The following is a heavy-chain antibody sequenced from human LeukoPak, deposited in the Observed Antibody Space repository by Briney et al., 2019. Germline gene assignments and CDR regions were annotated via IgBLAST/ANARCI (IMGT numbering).Heavy chain of an antibody. Sequence: GGSLRLSCAASGFTFRNYGMHWVRQAPGKGLEWVAVVSYDGKNTYYVDSVKGRFTVSRDNSKNTLYLQMNSLKTEDTAVYYCTRPTVGYCSSTSCPIGIWGQGTLVTVSS. D-gene: IGHD2-2*01. J-gene: IGHJ4*02. V-gene: IGHV3-30*03. CDR2: VSYDGKNT. CDR1: GFTFRNYG. CDR3: TRPTVGYCSSTSCPIGI.